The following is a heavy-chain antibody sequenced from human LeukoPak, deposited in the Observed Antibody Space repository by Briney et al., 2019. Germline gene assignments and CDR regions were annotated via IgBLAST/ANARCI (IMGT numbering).Heavy chain of an antibody. CDR3: ARGGAAAARKRGIDY. J-gene: IGHJ4*02. D-gene: IGHD6-13*01. V-gene: IGHV3-7*01. CDR1: GFSFSNYW. CDR2: ISENGRAK. Sequence: GGSLRLSCAASGFSFSNYWMSWVRQAPGKGLEWVASISENGRAKPYVASVRGRFTISRDNTKNSLYLQMNSLRVEDTAVYYCARGGAAAARKRGIDYWGQGTLVTVSS.